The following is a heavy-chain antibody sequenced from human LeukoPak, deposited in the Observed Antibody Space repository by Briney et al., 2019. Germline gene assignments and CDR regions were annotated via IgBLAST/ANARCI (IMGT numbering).Heavy chain of an antibody. V-gene: IGHV1-69*05. CDR3: ARARRFLEWFAN. CDR1: GGTFSSYA. J-gene: IGHJ4*02. Sequence: SVNVSCKASGGTFSSYAISWVRQAPGQGLEWMGGIIPIFGTASYAQRFQGRVTITTDESTSTAYMELSSLRSEDTAVYYCARARRFLEWFANWGQGTLVTVSS. D-gene: IGHD3-3*01. CDR2: IIPIFGTA.